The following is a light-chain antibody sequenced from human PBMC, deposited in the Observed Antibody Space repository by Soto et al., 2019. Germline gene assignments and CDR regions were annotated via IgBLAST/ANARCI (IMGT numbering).Light chain of an antibody. Sequence: EIVLTQSPGTLSLSPGERATLSCRASQSVSSSYLVWHQQKPGQAPRLLIYAASRRATGIPDRFSGSGSGTDFTLTISRLEPEDFSVYYCHQYGTAPLTFGPGTKVDIK. CDR1: QSVSSSY. CDR2: AAS. V-gene: IGKV3-20*01. CDR3: HQYGTAPLT. J-gene: IGKJ3*01.